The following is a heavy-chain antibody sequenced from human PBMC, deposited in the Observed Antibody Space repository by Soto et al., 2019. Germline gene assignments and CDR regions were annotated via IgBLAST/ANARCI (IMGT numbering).Heavy chain of an antibody. CDR2: IYTSGST. CDR1: GGSISSYC. D-gene: IGHD3-10*01. Sequence: PSETLSLTCTVSGGSISSYCWSWIRQPAGKGLEWIGRIYTSGSTNYNPSLKSRVTMSVDTSKNQFSLKLSSVTAADTAVYYCARDISHFRYYYGSGSYYYFDYWGQGTLVTVSS. V-gene: IGHV4-4*07. J-gene: IGHJ4*02. CDR3: ARDISHFRYYYGSGSYYYFDY.